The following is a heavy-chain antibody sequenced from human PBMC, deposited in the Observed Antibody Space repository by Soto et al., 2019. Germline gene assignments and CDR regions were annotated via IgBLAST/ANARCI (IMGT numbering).Heavy chain of an antibody. Sequence: PGGSLRLSCAASGFTFSSYAMSWVRQAPGKGLEWVSAISGSGGSTYYADSVKGRFTISRDNPKNTLYLQMNSLRAEDTAVYYCASGGYCSGGSCYSGYYYGMDVWGQGTTVTVS. J-gene: IGHJ6*02. D-gene: IGHD2-15*01. V-gene: IGHV3-23*01. CDR1: GFTFSSYA. CDR3: ASGGYCSGGSCYSGYYYGMDV. CDR2: ISGSGGST.